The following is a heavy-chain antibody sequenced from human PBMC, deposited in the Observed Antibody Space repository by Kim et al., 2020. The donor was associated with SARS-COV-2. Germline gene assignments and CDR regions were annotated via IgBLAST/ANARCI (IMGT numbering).Heavy chain of an antibody. Sequence: SETLSLTCTVSGCSISSCGYYWTWIRQHPGKGLEWIGYISYSGSTYYNPSLKSRVTISVDTSKNQFYLRLSSVTAADTAVYYCAGEMAAFAICGEGAMGTVSS. V-gene: IGHV4-31*03. J-gene: IGHJ3*02. CDR1: GCSISSCGYY. CDR2: ISYSGST. CDR3: AGEMAAFAI.